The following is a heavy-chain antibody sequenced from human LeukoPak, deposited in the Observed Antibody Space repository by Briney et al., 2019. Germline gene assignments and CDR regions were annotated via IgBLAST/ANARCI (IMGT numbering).Heavy chain of an antibody. Sequence: GGSLRLSCAASGFTFSSYAMSWVRQAPGKGLEWVSAISGSGGSTYYADSVKGRFTISRDNSKNTLYLQMNSLRAEDTAVYYCAKDKRIAVAASVILANWFGPWGQGTLVTVSS. CDR2: ISGSGGST. V-gene: IGHV3-23*01. CDR1: GFTFSSYA. CDR3: AKDKRIAVAASVILANWFGP. D-gene: IGHD6-19*01. J-gene: IGHJ5*02.